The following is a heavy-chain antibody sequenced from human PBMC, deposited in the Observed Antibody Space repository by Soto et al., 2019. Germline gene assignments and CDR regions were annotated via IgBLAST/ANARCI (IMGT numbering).Heavy chain of an antibody. CDR1: GFTFSSYA. Sequence: EVQLLESGGGLVQPGGSLRLSCAASGFTFSSYAMSWVRQAPGKGLEWVSAISGSGGGTYYADSVKGRFTVSRDNSKNTLYLQINSLRAEGTAIYYCAKGDGSGSWYSNYWGQGTLVPVSS. CDR3: AKGDGSGSWYSNY. V-gene: IGHV3-23*01. CDR2: ISGSGGGT. J-gene: IGHJ4*02. D-gene: IGHD1-26*01.